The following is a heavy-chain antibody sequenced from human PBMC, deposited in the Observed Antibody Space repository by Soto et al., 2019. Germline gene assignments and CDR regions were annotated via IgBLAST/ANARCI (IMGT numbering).Heavy chain of an antibody. J-gene: IGHJ6*02. CDR1: GYRFTSYW. Sequence: VESLKISCKGSGYRFTSYWIGWVRQMPWKGLEWMGIIYPGDSDTRYSPSFQGQVTISADKSISTAYLQWSSLKASDTAMYYCARISSSSWYYYYGMDVWGQGTTVTVSS. D-gene: IGHD6-13*01. V-gene: IGHV5-51*01. CDR3: ARISSSSWYYYYGMDV. CDR2: IYPGDSDT.